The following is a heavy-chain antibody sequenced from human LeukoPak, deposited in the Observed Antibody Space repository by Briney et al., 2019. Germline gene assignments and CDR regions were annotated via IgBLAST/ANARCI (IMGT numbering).Heavy chain of an antibody. CDR1: GFTFSSYA. CDR2: ISSSGGST. J-gene: IGHJ4*02. D-gene: IGHD6-19*01. V-gene: IGHV3-23*01. CDR3: AKDRPYSSGWYGSIDY. Sequence: PGGSLRLSCAASGFTFSSYAMSRVRQAPGKGLEWVSAISSSGGSTYYADPVKGRFTISRDNSKNTLYLQMNSLRAEDTAVYYCAKDRPYSSGWYGSIDYWGQGTLVTVSS.